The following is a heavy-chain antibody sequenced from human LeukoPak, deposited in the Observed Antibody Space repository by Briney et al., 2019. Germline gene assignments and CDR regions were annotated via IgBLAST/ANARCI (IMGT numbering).Heavy chain of an antibody. J-gene: IGHJ5*02. CDR1: GFTFSSYA. Sequence: SGGSLRLSCAASGFTFSSYAMSWVRQAPGKGLEWVSAISGSGGSTYYADSVKGRFTISRDNSKNTLYLQMNSLRAEDTAVYYCAKDGSSSWYGGWFDPWGQGTLVTVSS. CDR2: ISGSGGST. CDR3: AKDGSSSWYGGWFDP. D-gene: IGHD6-13*01. V-gene: IGHV3-23*01.